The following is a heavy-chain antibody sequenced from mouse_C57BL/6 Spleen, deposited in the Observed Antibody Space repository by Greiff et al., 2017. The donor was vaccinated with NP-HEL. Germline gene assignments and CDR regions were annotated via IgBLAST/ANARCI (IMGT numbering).Heavy chain of an antibody. CDR1: GYTFTSYW. CDR3: ANDDDGSSYGGYFDV. Sequence: VKLMESGAELAKPGASVKLSCKASGYTFTSYWMHWVKQRPGQGLEWIGYINPSSGYTKYNQKFKDKATLTADKSSSTAYMQLSSLTYEDSAVYYCANDDDGSSYGGYFDVWGTGTTVTVSS. CDR2: INPSSGYT. J-gene: IGHJ1*03. D-gene: IGHD1-1*01. V-gene: IGHV1-7*01.